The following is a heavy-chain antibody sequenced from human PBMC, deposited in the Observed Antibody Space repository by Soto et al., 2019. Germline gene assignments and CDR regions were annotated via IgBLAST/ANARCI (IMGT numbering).Heavy chain of an antibody. V-gene: IGHV5-51*01. J-gene: IGHJ6*02. CDR2: IYPGDSET. D-gene: IGHD6-13*01. CDR1: GYSFTSYH. Sequence: GESLKISCKGSGYSFTSYHIVWVRQMPVKGLEWMGIIYPGDSETRYSPSLQGQVTISADKSISTAYLQWSSLKASDTAMYYCARLGSSWAPYYYYGMDVWGQGTTVTVSS. CDR3: ARLGSSWAPYYYYGMDV.